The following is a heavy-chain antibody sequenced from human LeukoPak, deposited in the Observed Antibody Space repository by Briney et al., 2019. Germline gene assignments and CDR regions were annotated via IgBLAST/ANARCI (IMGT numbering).Heavy chain of an antibody. CDR2: ISYDGSNK. CDR1: GFTFGSYA. J-gene: IGHJ5*02. Sequence: GGSLRLSCAASGFTFGSYAMHWVRQAPGKGLEWVAVISYDGSNKYYADSVKGRFTISRDNSKNTLYLQMNSLRAEDTAVYYCARVKGGYDFWSGYRNWFDPWGQGTLVTVSS. D-gene: IGHD3-3*01. CDR3: ARVKGGYDFWSGYRNWFDP. V-gene: IGHV3-30-3*01.